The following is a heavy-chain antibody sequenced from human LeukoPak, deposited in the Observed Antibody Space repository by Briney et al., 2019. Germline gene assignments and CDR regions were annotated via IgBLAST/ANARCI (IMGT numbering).Heavy chain of an antibody. J-gene: IGHJ4*02. CDR3: ARFYTGYAVDH. CDR2: IYNSGST. V-gene: IGHV4-59*01. D-gene: IGHD3-9*01. Sequence: SETLSLTCTVSGVSITNYYWSWIRQPPGRGLEWIGYIYNSGSTNYNPALTPPLKSPVTISVDTSKNQFFLRLSSVTAADTAVYYCARFYTGYAVDHWGQGTLVTVSS. CDR1: GVSITNYY.